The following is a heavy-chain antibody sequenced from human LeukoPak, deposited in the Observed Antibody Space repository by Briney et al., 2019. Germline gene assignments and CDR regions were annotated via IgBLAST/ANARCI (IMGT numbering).Heavy chain of an antibody. J-gene: IGHJ4*02. V-gene: IGHV3-30-3*01. CDR2: ISYDGINK. Sequence: GGSLRLSRSASGFTFSSYAIHWVRQAPGKGLEWVAVISYDGINKYYADSVKGRFTISRDNSKNTLYLQVNNLRAEGTAVYYCATSHTLQWLVQDYWGQGTLVTVSS. CDR3: ATSHTLQWLVQDY. CDR1: GFTFSSYA. D-gene: IGHD6-19*01.